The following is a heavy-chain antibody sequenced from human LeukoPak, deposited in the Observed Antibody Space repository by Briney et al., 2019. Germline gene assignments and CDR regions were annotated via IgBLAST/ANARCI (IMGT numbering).Heavy chain of an antibody. D-gene: IGHD5-24*01. V-gene: IGHV1-69*13. Sequence: SVKVSCKASGYTFTGYYMHWVRQAPGQGLEWMGGIIPIFGTANYAQKFQGRVTITADESTSTAYMELSSLRSEDTAVYYCASQVTGDGYNSFWFDPWGQGTLVTVSS. CDR1: GYTFTGYY. CDR3: ASQVTGDGYNSFWFDP. CDR2: IIPIFGTA. J-gene: IGHJ5*02.